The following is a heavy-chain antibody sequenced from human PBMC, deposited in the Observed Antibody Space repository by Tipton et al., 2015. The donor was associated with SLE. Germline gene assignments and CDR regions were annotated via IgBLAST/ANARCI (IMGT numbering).Heavy chain of an antibody. CDR3: ARITMVQGVIGAFDI. CDR2: INHSGST. CDR1: GGSISSYY. Sequence: TLSLTCTVSGGSISSYYWSWIRQPPGKGLEWIGEINHSGSTNYNPSLKSRVTISVDTSKNQFSLKLSSVTAADTAVYYCARITMVQGVIGAFDIWGQGTMVTVSS. D-gene: IGHD3-10*01. J-gene: IGHJ3*02. V-gene: IGHV4-34*01.